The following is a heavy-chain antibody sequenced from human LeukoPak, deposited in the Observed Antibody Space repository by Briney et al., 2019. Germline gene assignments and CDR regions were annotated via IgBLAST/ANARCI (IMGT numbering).Heavy chain of an antibody. J-gene: IGHJ4*01. Sequence: GGSLRLSCAASGFTFSNSAMSWVRQAPGKGLEWVSTLSGSGITTYYADSVKGRFTISRDNSKNTLYLQMNTLRAEDSALYYCAKGTYSSCWSYFDYWGHGTLVTVSS. CDR3: AKGTYSSCWSYFDY. D-gene: IGHD6-19*01. CDR2: LSGSGITT. CDR1: GFTFSNSA. V-gene: IGHV3-23*01.